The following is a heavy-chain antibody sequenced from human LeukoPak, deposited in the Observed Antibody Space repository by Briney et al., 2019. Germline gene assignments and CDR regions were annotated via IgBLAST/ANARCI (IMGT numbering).Heavy chain of an antibody. CDR1: GFTFSSYA. CDR3: VSRGGWLQSPIDY. J-gene: IGHJ4*02. V-gene: IGHV3-64D*06. D-gene: IGHD5-24*01. CDR2: ISSNGGST. Sequence: PGGSLRLSCSASGFTFSSYAMHWVRQAPGKGLEYVSAISSNGGSTYYADSVKGRFTISRDNSKNTLYLQMNSLRAEDTAVYYCVSRGGWLQSPIDYWGQGTLVTVSS.